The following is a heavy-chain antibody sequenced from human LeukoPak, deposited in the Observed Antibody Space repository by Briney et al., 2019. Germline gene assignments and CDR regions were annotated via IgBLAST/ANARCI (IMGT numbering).Heavy chain of an antibody. Sequence: GGSLRLSCAASGFTFSSYWMTWVRQAPGMGPECVANINQDGSEKNYVDSVRGRFTISRDNARNTLYLQMNSLRAEDTAVYYCAKDRGAPGYYYMDVWGKGTTVTVSS. CDR1: GFTFSSYW. CDR3: AKDRGAPGYYYMDV. CDR2: INQDGSEK. D-gene: IGHD3-10*01. V-gene: IGHV3-7*03. J-gene: IGHJ6*03.